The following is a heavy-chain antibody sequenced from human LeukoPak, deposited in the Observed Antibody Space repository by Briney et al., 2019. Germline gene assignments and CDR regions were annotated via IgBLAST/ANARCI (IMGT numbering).Heavy chain of an antibody. CDR2: IYYSGNS. CDR1: GGSISSYY. D-gene: IGHD3-22*01. J-gene: IGHJ4*02. V-gene: IGHV4-59*01. CDR3: AAYDTKATRRYLDY. Sequence: SETLSLTCTVSGGSISSYYWSWIRQPPGKGLEWIGYIYYSGNSNYNPSLKSRVTISVDTSKNQFSLKLSSVTAADTAVYYCAAYDTKATRRYLDYWGQGTVVTVSS.